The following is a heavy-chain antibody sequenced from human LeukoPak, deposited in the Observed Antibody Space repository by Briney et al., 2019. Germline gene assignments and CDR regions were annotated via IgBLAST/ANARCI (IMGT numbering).Heavy chain of an antibody. Sequence: ASAKVSCKASGYTFTSYGISWVRQAPGQGLEWMGWISAYNGNTNYAQKLQGRVTMTTDTSTSTAYMELRSLRSDDTAVYYCARDSQYYYDSSGYYYYYYGMDVWGQGTTVTVSS. J-gene: IGHJ6*02. CDR3: ARDSQYYYDSSGYYYYYYGMDV. CDR2: ISAYNGNT. CDR1: GYTFTSYG. V-gene: IGHV1-18*01. D-gene: IGHD3-22*01.